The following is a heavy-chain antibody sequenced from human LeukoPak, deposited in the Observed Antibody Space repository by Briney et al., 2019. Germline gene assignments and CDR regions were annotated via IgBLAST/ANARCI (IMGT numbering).Heavy chain of an antibody. CDR2: ISYDGGSK. CDR1: GFTFSSYG. Sequence: GSLRLSCAASGFTFSSYGLHWVRQAPGKGLEWVAVISYDGGSKYYADSVKGRFTISSDNSKNTLYLQMNSLRAEDTAVYYCAKDGAATRFSYYYGMDVWGQGTTVTVSS. D-gene: IGHD2-15*01. CDR3: AKDGAATRFSYYYGMDV. J-gene: IGHJ6*02. V-gene: IGHV3-30*18.